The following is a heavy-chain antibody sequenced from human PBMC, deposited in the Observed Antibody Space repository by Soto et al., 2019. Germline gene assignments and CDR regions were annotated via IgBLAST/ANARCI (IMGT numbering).Heavy chain of an antibody. CDR1: GFPFSTYT. Sequence: EVQLVEAGGGLVKPGGSLRLSCAASGFPFSTYTINWVRQAPGKGLEWISSINFNSYYIYYADSVKGRFTISRDNAKNTVFLQMNSLRDDDTAVYFCARSDQRRLLIREGQGSDMDVWGLGTTVIVSS. CDR3: ARSDQRRLLIREGQGSDMDV. J-gene: IGHJ6*02. V-gene: IGHV3-21*06. D-gene: IGHD6-25*01. CDR2: INFNSYYI.